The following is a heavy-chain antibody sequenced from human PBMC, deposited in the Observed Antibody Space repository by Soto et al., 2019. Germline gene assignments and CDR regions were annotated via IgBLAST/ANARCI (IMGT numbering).Heavy chain of an antibody. V-gene: IGHV3-15*07. D-gene: IGHD3-22*01. J-gene: IGHJ4*02. CDR1: GFTFANAY. CDR3: TTGLSKWVLDYFDY. Sequence: EVQLVESGGAVVKPGGSLRLSCAASGFTFANAYMNWVRQPPGKGLEWVGRIRTNADGGTTDYAAPVRGRLTISRDDSEYKLYVQTNTLQTEDTAVYYRTTGLSKWVLDYFDYWGQGTLVTVSS. CDR2: IRTNADGGTT.